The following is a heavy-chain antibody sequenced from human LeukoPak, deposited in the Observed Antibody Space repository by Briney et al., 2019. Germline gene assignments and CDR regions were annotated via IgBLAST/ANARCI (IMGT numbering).Heavy chain of an antibody. D-gene: IGHD3-22*01. V-gene: IGHV4-34*01. CDR3: ARDWRYYDSSGYYVLELFDY. J-gene: IGHJ4*02. CDR1: GGSFSGYY. Sequence: SETLSLTCAVYGGSFSGYYWSWIRQPPGKGLEWIGEINHSGSTNYNPSLKSRVTISVDTSKNQFSLKLSSVTAADTAVYYCARDWRYYDSSGYYVLELFDYWGQGTLVTVSS. CDR2: INHSGST.